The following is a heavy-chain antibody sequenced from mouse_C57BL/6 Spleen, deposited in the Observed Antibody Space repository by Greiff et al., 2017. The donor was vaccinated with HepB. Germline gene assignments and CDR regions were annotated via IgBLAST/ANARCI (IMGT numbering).Heavy chain of an antibody. D-gene: IGHD1-1*01. CDR3: ARSITTVVAEGYYAMDY. J-gene: IGHJ4*01. CDR2: IYPGDGDT. V-gene: IGHV1-82*01. CDR1: GYAFSSSW. Sequence: VQLQQSGPELVKPGASVKISCKASGYAFSSSWMNWVKQRPGKGLEWIGRIYPGDGDTNYNGKFKGKATLTADQSSSTAYMQLSSLTSEDSAVYFCARSITTVVAEGYYAMDYWGQGTSVTVSS.